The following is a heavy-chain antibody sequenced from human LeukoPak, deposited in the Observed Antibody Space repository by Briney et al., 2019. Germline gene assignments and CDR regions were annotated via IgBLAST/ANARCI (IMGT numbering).Heavy chain of an antibody. J-gene: IGHJ6*03. Sequence: ASVKVSCKAAGYTFTSYDINRVRQATGQGLEWMGWMNPNSGNTGYAQKFQGRVTMTRNTSISTAYMQLSSLRSEDTAVYYCAREPTFYYYMDVWGKATTVTVCS. V-gene: IGHV1-8*01. D-gene: IGHD1-14*01. CDR3: AREPTFYYYMDV. CDR1: GYTFTSYD. CDR2: MNPNSGNT.